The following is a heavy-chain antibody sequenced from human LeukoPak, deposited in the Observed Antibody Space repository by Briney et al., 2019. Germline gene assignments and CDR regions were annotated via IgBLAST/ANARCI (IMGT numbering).Heavy chain of an antibody. CDR2: INHSGST. Sequence: SETLSLTCAVYGESFSGYYWSWIRQPPGKGLEWIGEINHSGSTNYNPSLKSRVTISVDTSKNQFSLRLSSVTAADTAVYYCARSPRPSVYSGSYSPSRWGQGTLVTVSS. V-gene: IGHV4-34*01. CDR3: ARSPRPSVYSGSYSPSR. D-gene: IGHD1-26*01. CDR1: GESFSGYY. J-gene: IGHJ4*02.